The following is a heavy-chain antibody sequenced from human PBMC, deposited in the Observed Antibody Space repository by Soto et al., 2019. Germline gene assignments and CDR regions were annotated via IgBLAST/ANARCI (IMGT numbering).Heavy chain of an antibody. V-gene: IGHV3-23*01. CDR3: AKGFYGGSDNVGFDY. Sequence: WIRQAPGKGLEWVLIISGSGGSTYYADSVKGRFTISRDNSKNTLYLQMSSLRAEDTAVYYCAKGFYGGSDNVGFDYWGQGTLVTVSS. J-gene: IGHJ4*02. D-gene: IGHD1-26*01. CDR2: ISGSGGST.